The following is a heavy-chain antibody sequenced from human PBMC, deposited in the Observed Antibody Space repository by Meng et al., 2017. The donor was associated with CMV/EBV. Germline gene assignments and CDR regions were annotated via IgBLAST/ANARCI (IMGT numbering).Heavy chain of an antibody. Sequence: ASVKVSCKASGYTFTSYGISWVRQAPGQGLEWMGWISAYNGNTNYAQKLQGRVTMTTDTSTSTAYMELRSLRSDDTAVYYCARDGVGYYDFWSGYPLGGYYYGMDVWGQGTTVTVXS. CDR3: ARDGVGYYDFWSGYPLGGYYYGMDV. V-gene: IGHV1-18*01. CDR2: ISAYNGNT. J-gene: IGHJ6*02. D-gene: IGHD3-3*01. CDR1: GYTFTSYG.